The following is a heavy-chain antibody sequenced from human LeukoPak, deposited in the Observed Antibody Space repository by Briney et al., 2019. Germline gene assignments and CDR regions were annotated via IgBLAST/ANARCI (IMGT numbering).Heavy chain of an antibody. J-gene: IGHJ6*03. Sequence: ASVKVSCKASGGTFSSYAINWVRQATGQGLEWMGWMNPNSGNTGYAQKFQGRVTITRNTSISTAYMELSSLRSEDTAVYYCAREGSIAPYYYYYMDVWGKGTTVTVSS. CDR1: GGTFSSYA. D-gene: IGHD6-6*01. CDR2: MNPNSGNT. CDR3: AREGSIAPYYYYYMDV. V-gene: IGHV1-8*03.